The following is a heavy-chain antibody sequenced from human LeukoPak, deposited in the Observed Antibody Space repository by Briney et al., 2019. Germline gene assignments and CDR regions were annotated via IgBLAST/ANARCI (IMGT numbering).Heavy chain of an antibody. J-gene: IGHJ3*02. CDR2: IIPILGTA. Sequence: GASVKVSCKASGGTFSSYAISWVRQAPGQGLEWMGRIIPILGTANYAQKFQGRVTITADKSTSTAYMELSSLRSEDTAVYYCARGPYSSSSSGAFDIWGRGTMVTVSS. CDR3: ARGPYSSSSSGAFDI. D-gene: IGHD6-6*01. V-gene: IGHV1-69*04. CDR1: GGTFSSYA.